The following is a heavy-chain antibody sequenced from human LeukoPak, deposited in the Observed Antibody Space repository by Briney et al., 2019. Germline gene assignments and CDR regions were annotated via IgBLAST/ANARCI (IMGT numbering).Heavy chain of an antibody. D-gene: IGHD6-13*01. CDR2: INPNKIGT. Sequence: ASVKVSCKASGYTFTGYYMHWVRQAPGQGLEWMGWINPNKIGTNYAQKFQGRVTMTGDTSISIAYMELSRLSSDDTAVYYCARGPIAVVGTGWFDPWGQGTLVTVSS. V-gene: IGHV1-2*02. CDR1: GYTFTGYY. CDR3: ARGPIAVVGTGWFDP. J-gene: IGHJ5*02.